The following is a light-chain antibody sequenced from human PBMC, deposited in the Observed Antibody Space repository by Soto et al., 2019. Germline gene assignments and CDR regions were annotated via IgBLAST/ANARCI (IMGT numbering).Light chain of an antibody. V-gene: IGKV1-39*01. CDR1: QSVAGY. CDR3: QQSYTSSWT. CDR2: AAS. J-gene: IGKJ1*01. Sequence: DIQMTQAPSSLSASVGDRVTLTCRASQSVAGYLNWYQQKPGGAPHLLIYAASTLQSGVPSRFSGSGSGTDFKLPIISLQPEDVATYYWQQSYTSSWTFGPGTKVDIK.